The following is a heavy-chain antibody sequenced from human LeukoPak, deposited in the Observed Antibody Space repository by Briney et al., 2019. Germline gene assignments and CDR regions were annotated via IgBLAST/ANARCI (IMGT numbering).Heavy chain of an antibody. CDR1: GFTFTSYA. J-gene: IGHJ6*03. V-gene: IGHV3-49*04. Sequence: PGGSLRLSCAASGFTFTSYAMSWVRQAPGKGLEWVGFIRSKAYGGTTEYAASVKGRFTISRDDSKSIAYLQMNSLKTEDTAVYYCTRTRVPGYYYYYYMDVWGKGTTVTVSS. CDR2: IRSKAYGGTT. CDR3: TRTRVPGYYYYYYMDV.